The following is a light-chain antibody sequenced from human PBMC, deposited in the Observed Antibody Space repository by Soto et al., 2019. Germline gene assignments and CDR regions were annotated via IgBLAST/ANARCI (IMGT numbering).Light chain of an antibody. CDR3: QQYGSSPYT. CDR1: QSVTSNY. CDR2: GAS. J-gene: IGKJ2*01. V-gene: IGKV3-20*01. Sequence: EIVLTQSPGTLSVSSGESATLSCRPSQSVTSNYVACYQQKPGLPPRLLIFGASNWATGIPDRFSGGVSGTDFTLTISRLEPEDFALYDCQQYGSSPYTFGLGTKLE.